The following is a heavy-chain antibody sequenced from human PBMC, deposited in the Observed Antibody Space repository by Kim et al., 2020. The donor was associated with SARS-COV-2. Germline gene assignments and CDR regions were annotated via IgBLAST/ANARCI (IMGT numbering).Heavy chain of an antibody. CDR2: ISWSSGSM. CDR1: GFTFGNYA. Sequence: GGSLRLSCAASGFTFGNYAMNWVRQAPGKGLEWVSGISWSSGSMDYADSVKGRFTISRDNAKNSLYLQMNSLRAEDTALYYCAKDIRTWLAVTQGPFDYWGQGTLVTVSS. J-gene: IGHJ4*02. D-gene: IGHD2-21*02. V-gene: IGHV3-9*01. CDR3: AKDIRTWLAVTQGPFDY.